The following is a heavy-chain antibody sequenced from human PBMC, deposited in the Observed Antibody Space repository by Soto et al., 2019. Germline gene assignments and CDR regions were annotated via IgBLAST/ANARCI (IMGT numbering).Heavy chain of an antibody. CDR3: ARDVWDGYGSRGYYTYYYYGMDV. CDR2: ITPFNGNT. Sequence: SVKVSCKASGYTFTYRYLHWVRQAPGQALEWMGWITPFNGNTNYAQKFQDRVTMTRDTSTSTVYMELSSLRSEDTAVYYCARDVWDGYGSRGYYTYYYYGMDVWGQGTTVTVSS. CDR1: GYTFTYRY. V-gene: IGHV1-45*02. D-gene: IGHD3-10*01. J-gene: IGHJ6*02.